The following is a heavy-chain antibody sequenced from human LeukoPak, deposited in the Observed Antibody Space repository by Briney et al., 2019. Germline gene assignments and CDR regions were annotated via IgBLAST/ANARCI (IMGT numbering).Heavy chain of an antibody. Sequence: GASVTVSCKASGGTFSKLPVTWVRQAPGQGMEWLGVVIPFLGTANYAPRFQGRLTITSEESTSTVYMDLSSLRVEDTALYYCARDPSGYTSDWNDGFDFWGQGTMVTVSS. CDR3: ARDPSGYTSDWNDGFDF. D-gene: IGHD5-12*01. CDR1: GGTFSKLP. J-gene: IGHJ3*01. V-gene: IGHV1-69*13. CDR2: VIPFLGTA.